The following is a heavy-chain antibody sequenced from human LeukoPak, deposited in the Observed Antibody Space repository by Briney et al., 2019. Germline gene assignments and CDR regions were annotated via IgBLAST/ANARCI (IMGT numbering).Heavy chain of an antibody. J-gene: IGHJ4*02. V-gene: IGHV4-39*01. CDR1: GGSISSSSYY. Sequence: SETLSLTCTVSGGSISSSSYYRGWIRQPPGKGLEWIGSIYYSGSTYYNPSLKSRVTISVDTSKNQFSLKLSSVTSADTAVYYCARQTPNYYDSSGYRVGREHDYWGQGTLVTVFS. CDR3: ARQTPNYYDSSGYRVGREHDY. D-gene: IGHD3-22*01. CDR2: IYYSGST.